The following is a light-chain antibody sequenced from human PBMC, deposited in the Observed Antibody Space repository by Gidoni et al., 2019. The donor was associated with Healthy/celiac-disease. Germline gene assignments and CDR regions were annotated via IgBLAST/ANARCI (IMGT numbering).Light chain of an antibody. V-gene: IGKV1-NL1*01. CDR1: QGISNS. J-gene: IGKJ2*01. Sequence: DIQMTQSPSSLSASVGDRVTITCRASQGISNSLAWYQQKPGKAPKLLLYAASRLESGVPSRFSGSGSGTDYTLTISSLQPEDFATYCCQQYYSTPAFGQGTMLEIK. CDR3: QQYYSTPA. CDR2: AAS.